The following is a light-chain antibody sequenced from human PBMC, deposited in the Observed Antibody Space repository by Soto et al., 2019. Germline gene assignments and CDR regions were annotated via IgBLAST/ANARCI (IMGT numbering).Light chain of an antibody. CDR2: ENN. CDR3: GTWDSSLSAHYV. Sequence: QSVLTQPPSVSAAPGQKVTFSCSGSSSNIGNNYVSWYQQLPGTAPKLLIYENNKRPSGIPDRFSGSKSGTSATLGITGLQTGDEADYYCGTWDSSLSAHYVFGTGTKVTVL. J-gene: IGLJ1*01. CDR1: SSNIGNNY. V-gene: IGLV1-51*02.